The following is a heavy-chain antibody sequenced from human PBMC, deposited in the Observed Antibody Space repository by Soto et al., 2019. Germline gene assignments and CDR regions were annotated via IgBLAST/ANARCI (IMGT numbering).Heavy chain of an antibody. D-gene: IGHD1-1*01. J-gene: IGHJ5*02. CDR1: GFTFSSYS. CDR2: ISSSSSTI. V-gene: IGHV3-48*02. Sequence: EVQLVESGGGLVQPGGSLRLSCAASGFTFSSYSMNWVRQAPGKGLEWVSYISSSSSTIYYADSVKGRFTISRDNAKNSLYLQMNSLRDEDTAVYYCVSELAALNWFDPWGQGTLVTVYS. CDR3: VSELAALNWFDP.